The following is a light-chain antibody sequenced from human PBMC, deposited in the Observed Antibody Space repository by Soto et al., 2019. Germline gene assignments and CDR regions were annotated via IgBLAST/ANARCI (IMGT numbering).Light chain of an antibody. CDR3: QQSYSTSFT. CDR2: AAS. V-gene: IGKV1-39*01. J-gene: IGKJ3*01. CDR1: QTVTTY. Sequence: DIQMTQSPSSLSASVGDRVTITCRARQTVTTYLNWYQQKPGEAPQLLIYAASTLHTGVPSTFSGSGSGTDFTLTITGLPPDDFATYVGQQSYSTSFTVGPWTTVDIK.